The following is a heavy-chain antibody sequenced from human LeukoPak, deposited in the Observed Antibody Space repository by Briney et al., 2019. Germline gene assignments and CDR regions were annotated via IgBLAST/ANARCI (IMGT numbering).Heavy chain of an antibody. CDR1: GGSMSSYY. CDR3: ARQVYGDYGYFDL. CDR2: IFHSGSS. V-gene: IGHV4-59*04. J-gene: IGHJ2*01. Sequence: SETLSLTCTVSGGSMSSYYWSWIRQPPGKGLEWIGYIFHSGSSYYSPSLRSRVTMSVDRSKNQFSLKLSSVTAADTAFYYCARQVYGDYGYFDLWGRGTLVTVSS. D-gene: IGHD4-17*01.